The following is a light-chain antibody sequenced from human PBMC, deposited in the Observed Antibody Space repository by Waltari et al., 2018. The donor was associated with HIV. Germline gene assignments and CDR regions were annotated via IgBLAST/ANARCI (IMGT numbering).Light chain of an antibody. CDR2: ANT. CDR1: ASNIGADYR. Sequence: VLTQPPSVSGAPGQRVNISCAGSASNIGADYRVHWYRLFPGSAPKLLIFANTFPPSGVPDRFSGSRSGTSASLAISGLQTEDEADYFCQSYDKFLSAWIFGGGTRVTVL. V-gene: IGLV1-40*01. J-gene: IGLJ2*01. CDR3: QSYDKFLSAWI.